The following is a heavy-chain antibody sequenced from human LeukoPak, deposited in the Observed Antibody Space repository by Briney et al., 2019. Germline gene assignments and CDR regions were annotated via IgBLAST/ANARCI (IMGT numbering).Heavy chain of an antibody. CDR3: ATDYWAVAGNF. J-gene: IGHJ4*02. CDR1: GYTFTSYY. V-gene: IGHV1-46*01. CDR2: ISTSGGNT. Sequence: ASVKVSCKASGYTFTSYYMHWVRQAPGQGLEWMGIISTSGGNTGYAQKFQGRVTMTEDTSTDTAYMELSSLRSEDTAVYYCATDYWAVAGNFWGQGTLVTVSS. D-gene: IGHD6-19*01.